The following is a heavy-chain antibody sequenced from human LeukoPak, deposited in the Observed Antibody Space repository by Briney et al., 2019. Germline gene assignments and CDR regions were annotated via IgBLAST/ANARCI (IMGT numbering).Heavy chain of an antibody. V-gene: IGHV3-30*02. D-gene: IGHD3-3*01. CDR3: AKPQEADLWVPDY. J-gene: IGHJ4*02. CDR2: IRYDGSNK. CDR1: GFTFSSYG. Sequence: HPGGSLRLSCAASGFTFSSYGMHWVRQAPGKGLEWVAFIRYDGSNKYYADSVKGRFTISRDNSKNTLYLEMNSLIPEDTALYYCAKPQEADLWVPDYWGQGTLVTVSS.